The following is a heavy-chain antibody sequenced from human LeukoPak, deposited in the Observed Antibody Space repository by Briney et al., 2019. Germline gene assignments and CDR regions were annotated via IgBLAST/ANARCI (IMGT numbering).Heavy chain of an antibody. J-gene: IGHJ4*02. CDR2: ISAYNGNT. D-gene: IGHD6-13*01. CDR3: ARDEYASSWYYFDY. CDR1: GYTFTSYG. Sequence: GASVKVSCKASGYTFTSYGISWVRQAPGQGLEWMGWISAYNGNTNYAQKLQGRVTMTTDTSTSTAYMELRSLRSDDTAVYYCARDEYASSWYYFDYWGQGTPVTVSS. V-gene: IGHV1-18*01.